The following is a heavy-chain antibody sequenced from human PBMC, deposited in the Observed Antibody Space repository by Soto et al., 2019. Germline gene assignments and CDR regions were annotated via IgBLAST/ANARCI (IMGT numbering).Heavy chain of an antibody. CDR2: IYWDDDK. V-gene: IGHV2-5*02. Sequence: SGPTLVNPTQTLTLTCPFSGFSLSTSGVGVGWIRQPPGKALEWLALIYWDDDKRYSPSLKSRLTITKDTSKNQVVLTMTNMDPVDTATYYCAHRRGYDFWSGYPPYNWFDPWGQGTLVTVSS. CDR1: GFSLSTSGVG. D-gene: IGHD3-3*01. J-gene: IGHJ5*02. CDR3: AHRRGYDFWSGYPPYNWFDP.